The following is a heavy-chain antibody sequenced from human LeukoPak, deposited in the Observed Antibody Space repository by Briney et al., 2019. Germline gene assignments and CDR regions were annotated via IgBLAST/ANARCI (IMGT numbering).Heavy chain of an antibody. Sequence: GGSPRLSCAASGFTFSDYYMSWIRQAPGKGLEWVSYISSSGSTNYYADSVKGRFTILRDNAKNSLYLQMNSLRAEDTAVYYCARDSETYYDFWSGWSDYWGQGTLVTVSS. D-gene: IGHD3-3*01. CDR3: ARDSETYYDFWSGWSDY. CDR1: GFTFSDYY. CDR2: ISSSGSTN. J-gene: IGHJ4*02. V-gene: IGHV3-11*01.